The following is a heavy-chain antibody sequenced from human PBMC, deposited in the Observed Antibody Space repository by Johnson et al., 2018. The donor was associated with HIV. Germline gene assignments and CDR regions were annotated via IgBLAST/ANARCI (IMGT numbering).Heavy chain of an antibody. V-gene: IGHV3-66*02. CDR1: GFTVSSNY. CDR2: IYSGGST. J-gene: IGHJ3*02. Sequence: EVQLVESGVGLVQPGGSLRLSCAASGFTVSSNYMSWVRQAPGKGLEWVSVIYSGGSTYYADSVKGRFTISRDNSKNTLYLQMNSLRAEDTAVYYCAKDLTSFIVGANDAFDIWGQGTMVTVSS. D-gene: IGHD1-26*01. CDR3: AKDLTSFIVGANDAFDI.